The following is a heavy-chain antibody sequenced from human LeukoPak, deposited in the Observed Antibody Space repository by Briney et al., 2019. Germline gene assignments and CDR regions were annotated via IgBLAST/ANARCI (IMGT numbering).Heavy chain of an antibody. D-gene: IGHD3-22*01. J-gene: IGHJ6*02. CDR1: GFTFSSYS. Sequence: GGSLRLSCAASGFTFSSYSMTWVRQAPGKGLEWVSSISSSSSYIYYADSVKGRFTISRDNAKNSLYLQMNSLRAEDTAVYYCARDYYDSSGYYYYYGMDVWGQGTLVTVSS. CDR3: ARDYYDSSGYYYYYGMDV. CDR2: ISSSSSYI. V-gene: IGHV3-21*01.